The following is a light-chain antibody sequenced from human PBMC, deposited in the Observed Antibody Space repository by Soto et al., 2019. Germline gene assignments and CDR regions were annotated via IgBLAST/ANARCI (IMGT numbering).Light chain of an antibody. J-gene: IGLJ1*01. CDR3: CSYTTSNTRQIV. CDR2: DVS. CDR1: SSEVGGYNY. Sequence: QCGLTQPASVSGSPGQSITISCPGTSSEVGGYNYVSWYQHHPGKAPKLMIYDVSNRPSGVSNRFSGSKSGNTASLTISGPQPEDEADYYCCSYTTSNTRQIVFGTGTKVTVL. V-gene: IGLV2-14*03.